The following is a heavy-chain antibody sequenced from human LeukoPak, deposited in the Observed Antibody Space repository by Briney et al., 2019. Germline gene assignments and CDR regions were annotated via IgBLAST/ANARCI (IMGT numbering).Heavy chain of an antibody. V-gene: IGHV4-34*01. CDR3: ARHGPLDYYDSSIVYYYYMDV. CDR1: GGSFSGYY. J-gene: IGHJ6*03. Sequence: TSETLSLTCAVYGGSFSGYYWSWIRQPPGKGLEWIGEINHSGSTNYNPSLKSRVTISVDTSKNQFSLKLSSVTAADTAVYYCARHGPLDYYDSSIVYYYYMDVWGKGTTVTISS. D-gene: IGHD3-22*01. CDR2: INHSGST.